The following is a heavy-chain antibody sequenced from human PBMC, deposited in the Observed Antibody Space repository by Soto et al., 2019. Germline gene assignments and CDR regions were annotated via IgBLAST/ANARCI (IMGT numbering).Heavy chain of an antibody. CDR2: IKQDGTEK. CDR3: ASRPSDVYYYGVFDY. V-gene: IGHV3-7*03. Sequence: GGSLRLSCEASGFSFRNHWMTWVRQAPGRGLEWVANIKQDGTEKYYVDSVKGRFIISRDNARNSLYLQMNSLRAEDTAVYYCASRPSDVYYYGVFDYWGQGTLVTVSS. CDR1: GFSFRNHW. D-gene: IGHD3-10*01. J-gene: IGHJ4*02.